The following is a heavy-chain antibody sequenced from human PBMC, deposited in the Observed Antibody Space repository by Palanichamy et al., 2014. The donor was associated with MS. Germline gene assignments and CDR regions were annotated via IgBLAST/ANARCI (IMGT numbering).Heavy chain of an antibody. D-gene: IGHD1-26*01. CDR2: INGDGSTT. Sequence: EEQLVESGGGVSSAWGVPSRLSCAASGITFSDYWMHWVRQAPGKGLVWVSHINGDGSTTNYADSVKGRFTISRDNAKNTLYLQMNSLRAEDTAVYYCARFDRMGETGFQSWGQGTLVIVPS. CDR3: ARFDRMGETGFQS. V-gene: IGHV3-74*01. J-gene: IGHJ1*01. CDR1: GITFSDYW.